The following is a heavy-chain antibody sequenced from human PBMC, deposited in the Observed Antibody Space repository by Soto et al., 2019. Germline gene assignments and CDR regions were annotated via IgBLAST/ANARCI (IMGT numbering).Heavy chain of an antibody. CDR2: ISYDGIHK. CDR3: AKDQEAGMSSGDY. V-gene: IGHV3-30*18. Sequence: QVQLVESGGGVVQPGRSLRLSCAASGFTFSSYGRHWVRQAPGKGLEWVAVISYDGIHKYYADSVKGRFTISRDNSKNTLYLQMNSLRAEDTAVYYCAKDQEAGMSSGDYWGQGTLVTVSS. J-gene: IGHJ4*02. CDR1: GFTFSSYG. D-gene: IGHD6-25*01.